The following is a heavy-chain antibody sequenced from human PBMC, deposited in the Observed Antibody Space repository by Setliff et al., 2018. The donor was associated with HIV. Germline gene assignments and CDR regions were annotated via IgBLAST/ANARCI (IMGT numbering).Heavy chain of an antibody. CDR1: GYPFSSYG. CDR3: ARENYYESSGSPSNWFDP. V-gene: IGHV1-18*01. Sequence: ASVKVSCKASGYPFSSYGLSWVRRAPGQGLEWMGWISNYNGNTNYAQKLQGRVIMTTDTSTSTAYMGLRSLRSDDTAVYYCARENYYESSGSPSNWFDPWGQGTLVTVSS. D-gene: IGHD3-22*01. J-gene: IGHJ5*02. CDR2: ISNYNGNT.